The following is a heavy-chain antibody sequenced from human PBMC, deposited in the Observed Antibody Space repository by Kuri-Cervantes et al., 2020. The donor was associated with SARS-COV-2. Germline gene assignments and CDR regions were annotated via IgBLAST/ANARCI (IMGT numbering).Heavy chain of an antibody. CDR1: GFTFSSYS. CDR3: ARAPDIVVVPAAIDRRIHYYGMDV. V-gene: IGHV3-21*01. CDR2: ISSSSSYV. J-gene: IGHJ6*02. D-gene: IGHD2-2*01. Sequence: LSLTCAASGFTFSSYSMNWVRQAPGEGLEWVSSISSSSSYVYYADSVKGRFTISRDNAQNSLYLQMNSLRAEDTAVYYCARAPDIVVVPAAIDRRIHYYGMDVWGQGTTVTVSS.